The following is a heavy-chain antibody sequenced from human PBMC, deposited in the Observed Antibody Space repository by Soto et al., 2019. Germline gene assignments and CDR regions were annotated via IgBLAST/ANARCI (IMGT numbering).Heavy chain of an antibody. CDR2: ITPYNGNT. J-gene: IGHJ4*02. CDR1: GYTFSAYG. V-gene: IGHV1-18*01. Sequence: ASVKVSCKGSGYTFSAYGISWVRQAPGQGLEWMGWITPYNGNTHYEQKFQGRVTMTADTSTSTAYMEVGGLRSDDTAVYYCGRGNSGYAYPAIFGYWGQGTLVIVS. D-gene: IGHD5-12*01. CDR3: GRGNSGYAYPAIFGY.